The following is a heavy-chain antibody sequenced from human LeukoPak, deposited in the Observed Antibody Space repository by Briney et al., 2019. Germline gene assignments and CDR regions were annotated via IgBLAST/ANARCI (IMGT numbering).Heavy chain of an antibody. J-gene: IGHJ4*02. V-gene: IGHV4-39*01. D-gene: IGHD3-10*01. CDR1: GDSITRNTYH. Sequence: PSETLSLTCIVSGDSITRNTYHWGWVRQPPGKGLEWIGTIYYSGSIYYNQSLRGRVALSVDTSKNQFSLKLTSVTAADTAVYYCGRLNTDRGFLFDSWGQGTLVTVSS. CDR2: IYYSGSI. CDR3: GRLNTDRGFLFDS.